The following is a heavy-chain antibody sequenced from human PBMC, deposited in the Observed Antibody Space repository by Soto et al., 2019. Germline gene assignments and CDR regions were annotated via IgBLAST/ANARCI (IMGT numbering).Heavy chain of an antibody. J-gene: IGHJ4*02. CDR1: GFTFSNYA. CDR3: AKHDFWTLYNTGLDS. D-gene: IGHD3-3*01. CDR2: ISGSGGST. V-gene: IGHV3-23*01. Sequence: GGSLRLSCAASGFTFSNYALAWVRQAPGKGLEWVSGISGSGGSTFYPDSVKGRFTISRDNFKNMLYLQMNSLRAEDTAVYYCAKHDFWTLYNTGLDSWGQGTLVTVSS.